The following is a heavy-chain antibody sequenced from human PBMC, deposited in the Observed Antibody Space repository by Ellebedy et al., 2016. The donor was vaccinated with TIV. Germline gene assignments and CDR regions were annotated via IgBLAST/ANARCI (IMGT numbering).Heavy chain of an antibody. D-gene: IGHD4-23*01. CDR3: ASPPRAVVTADWYFDL. CDR2: IYYSGST. V-gene: IGHV4-39*01. CDR1: GGSISSSSYY. J-gene: IGHJ2*01. Sequence: SETLSLTXTVSGGSISSSSYYWGWIRQPPGKGLEWIGRIYYSGSTYYNPSLKSRVTISVDTSKNQFSLKLSYVTAADTALYYCASPPRAVVTADWYFDLWGRGTLVTVSS.